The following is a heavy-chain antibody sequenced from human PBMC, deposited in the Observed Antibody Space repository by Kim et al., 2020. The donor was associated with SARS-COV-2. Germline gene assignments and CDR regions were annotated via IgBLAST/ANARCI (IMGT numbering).Heavy chain of an antibody. V-gene: IGHV1-46*01. Sequence: ASVKVSCKASGYTFTSYYMHWVRQAPGQGLEWMGIINPSGGSTSYAQKFQGRVTMTRDTSTSTVYMELSSLRSEDTAVYYCARGIGHYYDSSGYPRSDAFDIWGQGTMVTVSS. CDR3: ARGIGHYYDSSGYPRSDAFDI. CDR2: INPSGGST. D-gene: IGHD3-22*01. CDR1: GYTFTSYY. J-gene: IGHJ3*02.